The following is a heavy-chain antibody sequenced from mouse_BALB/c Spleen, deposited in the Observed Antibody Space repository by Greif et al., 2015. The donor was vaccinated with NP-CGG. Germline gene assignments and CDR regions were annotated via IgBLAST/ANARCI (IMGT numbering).Heavy chain of an antibody. D-gene: IGHD1-1*01. CDR3: ARSGYGSSYGFAY. CDR2: IDPENGNT. Sequence: DVKLVESGAELVRPGALVKLSCKASGFNIKGYYMHWVKQRPEQGLEWIGWIDPENGNTIYDPKFQGKASITADTSSNTAYLQLSSLTSEDTAVYYCARSGYGSSYGFAYWGQGTLVTVSA. J-gene: IGHJ3*01. V-gene: IGHV14-1*02. CDR1: GFNIKGYY.